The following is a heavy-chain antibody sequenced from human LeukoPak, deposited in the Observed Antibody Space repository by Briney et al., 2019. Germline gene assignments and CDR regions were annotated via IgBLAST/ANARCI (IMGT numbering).Heavy chain of an antibody. Sequence: SETLSLTCTVSGGSISSYYWSWVRQPAGKGLEWIGRIYTSGSTNYNPSLKSRVTMSVDTSKNQFSLKLSSVTAADTAVYYCASQGGCSGGSCFSRIDSWGQGTLVTVSS. CDR2: IYTSGST. J-gene: IGHJ4*02. D-gene: IGHD2-15*01. CDR3: ASQGGCSGGSCFSRIDS. CDR1: GGSISSYY. V-gene: IGHV4-4*07.